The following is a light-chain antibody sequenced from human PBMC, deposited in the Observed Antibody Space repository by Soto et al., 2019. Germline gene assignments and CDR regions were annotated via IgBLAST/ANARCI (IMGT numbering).Light chain of an antibody. CDR1: QYIGSA. V-gene: IGKV3-15*01. Sequence: EIAMTQSPATLSVSPEDRGTLACMASQYIGSAVAWYHQRSGQAPRLLIFGASGRVPTTPARFSGSVSGTEFTLTISSLESEDFVVDFCQQYGGRPRTFGQGTKVDI. CDR3: QQYGGRPRT. CDR2: GAS. J-gene: IGKJ1*01.